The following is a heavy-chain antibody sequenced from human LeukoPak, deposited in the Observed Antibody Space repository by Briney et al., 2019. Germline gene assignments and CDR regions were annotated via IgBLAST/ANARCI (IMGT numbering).Heavy chain of an antibody. CDR1: GYTFTIYG. CDR2: ISAYNGNT. V-gene: IGHV1-18*01. Sequence: GASVKVSCTASGYTFTIYGISWVRQAPGQGLEWMGWISAYNGNTNYAQKLQGRVTMTTDTSTSTAHMELRSLRSDDTAVYYCARNLAAAGPSQADWFDPWGQGTLVTVSS. J-gene: IGHJ5*02. D-gene: IGHD6-13*01. CDR3: ARNLAAAGPSQADWFDP.